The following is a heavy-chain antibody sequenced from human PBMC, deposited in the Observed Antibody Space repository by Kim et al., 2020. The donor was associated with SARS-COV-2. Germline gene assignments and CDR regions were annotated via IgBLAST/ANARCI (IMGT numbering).Heavy chain of an antibody. CDR1: GFTFSNAW. V-gene: IGHV3-15*01. D-gene: IGHD1-26*01. Sequence: GGSLRLSCAASGFTFSNAWMNWVRQAPGKGLEWVGRIKSKTDGGTTDYAAPVKGRFTISRDDSKNTLYLQMNSLKTEVTAVYYCTTTTNGPISGSFYLWGQGTLVTVSS. CDR2: IKSKTDGGTT. CDR3: TTTTNGPISGSFYL. J-gene: IGHJ4*02.